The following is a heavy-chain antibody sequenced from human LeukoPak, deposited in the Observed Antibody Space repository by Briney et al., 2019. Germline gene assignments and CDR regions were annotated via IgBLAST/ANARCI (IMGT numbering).Heavy chain of an antibody. V-gene: IGHV5-51*01. Sequence: GESLKISCKGSGYRFTSYWIGWVRQMPGKGLEWMGIIYPGDSDTRYSPSFQGQVTISADKSISTAYLQWSSLKASDTAMYYCARCGGDCQKYDAFDIWGQGTMVTVSS. CDR2: IYPGDSDT. CDR1: GYRFTSYW. J-gene: IGHJ3*02. D-gene: IGHD2-21*02. CDR3: ARCGGDCQKYDAFDI.